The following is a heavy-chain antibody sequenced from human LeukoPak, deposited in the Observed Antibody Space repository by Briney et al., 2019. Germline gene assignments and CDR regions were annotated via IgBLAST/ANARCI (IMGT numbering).Heavy chain of an antibody. Sequence: QPSETLSLTCNVSGGSINNYYWTWVRQPAGKGLEWLGRIYSTGSPNYNPSLKSRLTMSVDTSRNQFSMKLKYVTAADTAVYFCARYYCSNISCYHHLDSWGQGILVTVSS. V-gene: IGHV4-4*07. CDR1: GGSINNYY. J-gene: IGHJ4*02. CDR2: IYSTGSP. D-gene: IGHD2-2*01. CDR3: ARYYCSNISCYHHLDS.